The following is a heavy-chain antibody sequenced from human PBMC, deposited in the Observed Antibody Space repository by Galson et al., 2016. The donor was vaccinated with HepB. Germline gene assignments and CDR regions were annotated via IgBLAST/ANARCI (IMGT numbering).Heavy chain of an antibody. CDR3: ARVRPGAAAWKAFDP. J-gene: IGHJ5*02. CDR2: INPNSGGT. Sequence: QSGAEVKKPGASVKVSCKASGYTFSDYYIHWVRQAPGHGIEWMGWINPNSGGTVSAQQFQGRVTMTRDTSISTAYMELFRLRSDDTAVYFCARVRPGAAAWKAFDPWGQGTLVTVSS. V-gene: IGHV1-2*02. D-gene: IGHD6-13*01. CDR1: GYTFSDYY.